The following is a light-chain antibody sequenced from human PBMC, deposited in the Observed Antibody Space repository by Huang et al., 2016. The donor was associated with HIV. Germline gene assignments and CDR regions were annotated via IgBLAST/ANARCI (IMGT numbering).Light chain of an antibody. CDR1: QSVSSK. V-gene: IGKV3-15*01. J-gene: IGKJ2*01. CDR3: QQYNDWPPMYT. Sequence: EIVMMQSQATLSVSPGERATLSCRASQSVSSKLAWYQQKPGQAPRLLIYGASTRATGIPARFSGSGFETEFTLTISSLQSEDFAVYYCQQYNDWPPMYTFGQGTKLEIK. CDR2: GAS.